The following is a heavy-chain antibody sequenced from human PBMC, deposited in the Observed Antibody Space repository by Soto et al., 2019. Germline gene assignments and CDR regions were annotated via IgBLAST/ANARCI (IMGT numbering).Heavy chain of an antibody. CDR3: ARDLWGYCGTDCYPLDV. CDR2: IYYSGYT. J-gene: IGHJ6*02. D-gene: IGHD2-21*02. Sequence: ALSLTCPVSGGSISSSSYYWGRIRQPPGKGLEWIGSIYYSGYTYYNPSLKSRVTISVDTSKNQFSLKLSSVTAADTAVYYCARDLWGYCGTDCYPLDVWGQGTTVTVSS. CDR1: GGSISSSSYY. V-gene: IGHV4-39*07.